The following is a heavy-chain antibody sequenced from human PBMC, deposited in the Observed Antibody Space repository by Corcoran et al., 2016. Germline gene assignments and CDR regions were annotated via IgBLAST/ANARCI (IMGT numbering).Heavy chain of an antibody. CDR2: ISHDGIGQ. CDR3: AKEIGSSGRAGYVY. Sequence: QVQLVESGGGVVQSGRSLRLSCATSGLTFSISPRRWGRLAPGRGLEWVAGISHDGIGQYYADSVKGRFTISRDNYMNTLYLQLSSLIDEDTALYYCAKEIGSSGRAGYVYWGQGTLVTVSS. J-gene: IGHJ4*02. D-gene: IGHD6-19*01. V-gene: IGHV3-30*18. CDR1: GLTFSISP.